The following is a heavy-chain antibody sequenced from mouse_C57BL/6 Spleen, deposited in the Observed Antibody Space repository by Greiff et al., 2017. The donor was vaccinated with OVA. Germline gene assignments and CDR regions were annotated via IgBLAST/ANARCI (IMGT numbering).Heavy chain of an antibody. CDR2: IDPSDSET. CDR1: GYTFTSYW. Sequence: QVQLQQPGAELVRPGSSVKLSCKASGYTFTSYWMHWVKQRPIQGLEWIGNIDPSDSETHYNQKFKDKATLTVDKSSSTAYMQLSSLTSEDSAVFYCARTTVVPFDYWGQGTTLTVSS. CDR3: ARTTVVPFDY. J-gene: IGHJ2*01. V-gene: IGHV1-52*01. D-gene: IGHD1-1*01.